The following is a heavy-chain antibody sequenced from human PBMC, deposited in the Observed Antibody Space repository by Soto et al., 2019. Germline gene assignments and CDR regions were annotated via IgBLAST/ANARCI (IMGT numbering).Heavy chain of an antibody. CDR2: IRNKANSYTT. CDR1: GFSFINHY. J-gene: IGHJ4*02. D-gene: IGHD3-10*01. Sequence: EVLLVESGGGLVQPGGSLRLSCAGTGFSFINHYMDWVRQAPGKGLEWVGRIRNKANSYTTEYAASVKGRFTISRDDSKNSLYLQMNSLKTEDTSVYYCARGTFGYWGQGTLVTVSS. CDR3: ARGTFGY. V-gene: IGHV3-72*01.